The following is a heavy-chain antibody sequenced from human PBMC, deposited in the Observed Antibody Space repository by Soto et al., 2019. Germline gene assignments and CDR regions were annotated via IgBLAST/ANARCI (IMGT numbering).Heavy chain of an antibody. Sequence: GASVKVSCKASGYTFTSYDINWVRQATGQGLEWMGWMNPNSGNTGYAQKFQGRVTMTRNTSISTAYVELSSLRSEDTAVYYCARGGVGLEWLYWYFDLWGRGTLVTVSS. V-gene: IGHV1-8*01. D-gene: IGHD3-3*01. J-gene: IGHJ2*01. CDR1: GYTFTSYD. CDR3: ARGGVGLEWLYWYFDL. CDR2: MNPNSGNT.